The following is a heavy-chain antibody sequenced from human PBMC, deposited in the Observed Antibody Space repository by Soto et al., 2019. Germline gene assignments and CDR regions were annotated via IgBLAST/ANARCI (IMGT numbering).Heavy chain of an antibody. V-gene: IGHV3-7*05. CDR2: IRQDGAVK. D-gene: IGHD2-8*01. Sequence: EVQLVESGGGLVQPGGSLRLSCAASGFSLSNNYMDWVRQAPGKGLEWVANIRQDGAVKNYADSVKGRFTISRDNAQNSVFLQMNSLRADDTAVYYCARDAGYCTNFGCWYALDMRGQGTMVTVSS. J-gene: IGHJ3*02. CDR3: ARDAGYCTNFGCWYALDM. CDR1: GFSLSNNY.